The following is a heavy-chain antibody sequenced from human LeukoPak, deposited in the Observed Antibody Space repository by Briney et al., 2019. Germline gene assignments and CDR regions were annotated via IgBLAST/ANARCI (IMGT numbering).Heavy chain of an antibody. V-gene: IGHV3-66*01. Sequence: GGSLRLSCAASEFSVGSNYMTWVRQAPGKGLEWVSLIYSGGSTYYADSVKGRFTISRDNSKNTLYLQMNSLRAEDTAVYYCARDQSGWFDPWGQGTLVTVSS. CDR1: EFSVGSNY. CDR2: IYSGGST. J-gene: IGHJ5*02. D-gene: IGHD3-10*01. CDR3: ARDQSGWFDP.